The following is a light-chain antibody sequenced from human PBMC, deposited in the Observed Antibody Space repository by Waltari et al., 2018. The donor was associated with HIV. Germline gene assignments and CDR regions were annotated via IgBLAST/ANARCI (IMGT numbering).Light chain of an antibody. CDR3: HSYDGTLSGDV. V-gene: IGLV1-40*01. CDR1: SSTTGAGYA. CDR2: RNN. Sequence: QSVLPQLPSVAGAPGQRVTISCTGSSSTTGAGYAVPWSQHPPGTATTLLLYRNNNRPSGVLDRFSGAKTGASASLAITGLHPEDEAHDYCHSYDGTLSGDVFGGGTKLTVL. J-gene: IGLJ2*01.